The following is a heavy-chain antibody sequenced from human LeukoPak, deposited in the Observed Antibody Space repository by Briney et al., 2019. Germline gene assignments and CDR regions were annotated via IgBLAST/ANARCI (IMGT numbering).Heavy chain of an antibody. J-gene: IGHJ3*02. CDR2: IYPCDSDT. CDR1: GYSFNTYW. D-gene: IGHD1-26*01. CDR3: ARHQRDIVGAIDAFDI. Sequence: GESLNISLKGSGYSFNTYWIGWVRQLPGKGLEWMGIIYPCDSDTKYSPSFQGQVTISADTSISTAYLQWSSLKASDTAMYYCARHQRDIVGAIDAFDIWGQGTMVTVSS. V-gene: IGHV5-51*01.